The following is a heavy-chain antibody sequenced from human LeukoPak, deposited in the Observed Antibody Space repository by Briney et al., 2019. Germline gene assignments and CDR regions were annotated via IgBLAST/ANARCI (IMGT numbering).Heavy chain of an antibody. CDR1: GYTFTGYY. Sequence: ASVKVSCTASGYTFTGYYMRWVREGPGQGLGWMGWINTNSGGTNYAQKFQGRVTMTRGTSISTAYMELSRLRSDDTAVYYCARDRNGGATRGSDFDSWGQVTMVTASS. J-gene: IGHJ3*02. V-gene: IGHV1-2*02. D-gene: IGHD4-23*01. CDR3: ARDRNGGATRGSDFDS. CDR2: INTNSGGT.